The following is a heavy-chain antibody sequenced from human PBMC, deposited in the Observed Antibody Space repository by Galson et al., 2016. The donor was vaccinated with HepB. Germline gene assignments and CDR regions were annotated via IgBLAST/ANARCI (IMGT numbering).Heavy chain of an antibody. CDR3: ARGVAVDLVRGVSWFDP. V-gene: IGHV1-69*13. J-gene: IGHJ5*02. CDR1: RGIFSNYT. Sequence: SVKVSCKASRGIFSNYTISWVRQAPGHGLEWMGAIIPIFGTPNYAQKFQGRVTITADGSTSTAYMELSRLRSEDTAGYYCARGVAVDLVRGVSWFDPWGQGTLVTVSS. D-gene: IGHD3-10*01. CDR2: IIPIFGTP.